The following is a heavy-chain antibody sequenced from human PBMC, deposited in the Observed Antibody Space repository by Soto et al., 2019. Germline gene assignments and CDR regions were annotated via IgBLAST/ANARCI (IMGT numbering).Heavy chain of an antibody. CDR2: TYYRSKWYN. CDR1: GDSVSSNSAA. J-gene: IGHJ5*02. D-gene: IGHD1-7*01. CDR3: ARGLSNWNYAWFDP. V-gene: IGHV6-1*01. Sequence: SQTLSLTCAISGDSVSSNSAAWNWIRQSPSRGLEWLGRTYYRSKWYNDYAVSVKRRITINPDTSKNQFSLQLNSVTPEDTAVYDCARGLSNWNYAWFDPSGQGTLVTVSS.